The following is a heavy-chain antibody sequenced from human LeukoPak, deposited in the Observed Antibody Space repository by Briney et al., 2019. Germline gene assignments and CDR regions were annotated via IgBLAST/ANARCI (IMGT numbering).Heavy chain of an antibody. J-gene: IGHJ6*02. Sequence: GGSLRLSCAASGFTFSSYSMNWVRQAPGKGLEWVSYISSRSGTIYYADSVKGRFTISRDNAKKSLYLQMNSLRAEDTAVYYCAKTRSPEGSNYYIMDVWGQGTTVTVSS. CDR3: AKTRSPEGSNYYIMDV. D-gene: IGHD2-8*01. CDR1: GFTFSSYS. V-gene: IGHV3-48*01. CDR2: ISSRSGTI.